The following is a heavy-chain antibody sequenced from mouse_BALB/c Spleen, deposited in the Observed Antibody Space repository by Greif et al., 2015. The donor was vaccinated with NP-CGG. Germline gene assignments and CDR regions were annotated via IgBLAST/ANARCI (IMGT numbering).Heavy chain of an antibody. CDR1: GYTFTSYW. CDR2: INPSTGYT. Sequence: VQGVESGAELAKPWASVKMSCKASGYTFTSYWMHWVKQRPGQGLEWIGYINPSTGYTEYNQKFKDKATLTADKSSSTAYMQLSSLTSEDSAVYYCARYYYAMDYWGQGTSVTVSS. J-gene: IGHJ4*01. V-gene: IGHV1-7*01. CDR3: ARYYYAMDY.